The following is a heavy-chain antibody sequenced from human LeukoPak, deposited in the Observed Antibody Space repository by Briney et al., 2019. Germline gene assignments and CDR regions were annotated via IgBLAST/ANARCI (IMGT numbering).Heavy chain of an antibody. D-gene: IGHD3-3*01. V-gene: IGHV4-31*03. CDR3: ARGSDFWSADY. CDR1: GGSISSGGYY. Sequence: SETLSLTCTVSGGSISSGGYYWSWIRQHPGKSLEWIGYIYYSESTYYNPSLKSRVSTSVDTSKNQFSLRLSSVTAADTAVYYCARGSDFWSADYWGQGTLVTVSS. CDR2: IYYSEST. J-gene: IGHJ4*02.